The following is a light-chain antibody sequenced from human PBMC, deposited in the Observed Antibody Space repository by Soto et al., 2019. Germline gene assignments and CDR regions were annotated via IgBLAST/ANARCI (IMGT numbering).Light chain of an antibody. CDR3: QQRYNWPPT. Sequence: LSHSLATLSLYKGERATLSCRASQYVSSFLAWYQQKAGQAPRLLIYDASHRATGIPARFSGSGSGTDFTLTIYSLEPEDVALYYCQQRYNWPPTFGQGAKVDNK. CDR1: QYVSSF. V-gene: IGKV3-11*01. J-gene: IGKJ1*01. CDR2: DAS.